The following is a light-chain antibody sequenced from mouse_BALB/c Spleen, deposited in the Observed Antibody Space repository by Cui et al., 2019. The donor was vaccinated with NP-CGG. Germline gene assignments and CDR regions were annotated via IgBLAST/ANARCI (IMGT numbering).Light chain of an antibody. Sequence: QAVVTQESALTTSPGETVTLSCRSSPRTVTTSNYANWVQEKPDHLFTGLIGGTNNRAPGVPARFSGSLIGDKAALTITGAQTEDETIYFCALWYSNHWVFGGGTKLTVL. CDR1: PRTVTTSNY. CDR2: GTN. V-gene: IGLV1*01. CDR3: ALWYSNHWV. J-gene: IGLJ1*01.